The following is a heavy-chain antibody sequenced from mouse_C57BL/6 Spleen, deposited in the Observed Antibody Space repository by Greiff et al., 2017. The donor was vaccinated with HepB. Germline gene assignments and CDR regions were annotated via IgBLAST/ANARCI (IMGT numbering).Heavy chain of an antibody. Sequence: QVQLKESGAELVRPGASVTLSCKASGYTFTDYEMHWVKQTPVHGLEWIGAIDPETGGTAYNQKFKGKAILTADKSSSTAYMELRSLTSEDSAVYYCTREVYYGSSPFAYWGQGTLVTVSA. CDR2: IDPETGGT. D-gene: IGHD1-1*01. CDR1: GYTFTDYE. V-gene: IGHV1-15*01. J-gene: IGHJ3*01. CDR3: TREVYYGSSPFAY.